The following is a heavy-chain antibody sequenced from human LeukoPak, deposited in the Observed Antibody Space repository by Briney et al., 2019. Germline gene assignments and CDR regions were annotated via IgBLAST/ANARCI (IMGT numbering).Heavy chain of an antibody. CDR3: AKGGKWDVTPFDY. CDR2: ISGGGGST. CDR1: GFTFTSYS. Sequence: GGSLRLSCAVSGFTFTSYSMNWVRQAPGKGLEWVSTISGGGGSTYYADSVKGRFTISRDNSKNTLYLQVNSLRAEDTAVYYCAKGGKWDVTPFDYWGQGTLVTVSS. D-gene: IGHD1-26*01. V-gene: IGHV3-23*01. J-gene: IGHJ4*02.